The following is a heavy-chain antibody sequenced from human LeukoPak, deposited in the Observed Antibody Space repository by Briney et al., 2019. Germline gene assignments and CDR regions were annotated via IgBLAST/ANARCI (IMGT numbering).Heavy chain of an antibody. CDR2: IYYSGST. CDR3: ARHRAYSSSSPFDY. Sequence: SETLSLTCTVSGDSISNYSWSWIRQPPGKGLEWIGYIYYSGSTNYNPSLKSRVTISVDTSKNLFSLDLSSVTAADTAVYYCARHRAYSSSSPFDYWGQGTLVTVSS. V-gene: IGHV4-59*01. D-gene: IGHD6-6*01. CDR1: GDSISNYS. J-gene: IGHJ4*02.